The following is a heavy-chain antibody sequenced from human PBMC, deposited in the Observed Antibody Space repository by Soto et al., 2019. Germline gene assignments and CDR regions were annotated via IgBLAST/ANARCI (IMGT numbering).Heavy chain of an antibody. V-gene: IGHV3-30*18. CDR3: AKDEGFSSGWIDY. CDR2: ISYDGSNK. Sequence: QVQLVESGGGVVQPGRSLRLSCAASGFTFSSYGMHWVRQAPGKGLEWVAVISYDGSNKYYADSVKGRFTISRDNSKNTLYLQMNSLRAEDTAVYYGAKDEGFSSGWIDYWGQGTLVTVSS. CDR1: GFTFSSYG. J-gene: IGHJ4*02. D-gene: IGHD6-19*01.